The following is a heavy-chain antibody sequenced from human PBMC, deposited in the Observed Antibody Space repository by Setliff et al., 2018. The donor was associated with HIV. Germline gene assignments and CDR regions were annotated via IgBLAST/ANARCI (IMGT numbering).Heavy chain of an antibody. CDR1: GGSFSSYT. CDR3: VRVVGNTGGYYSAT. CDR2: VTPGFGTA. V-gene: IGHV1-69*13. J-gene: IGHJ4*02. Sequence: SVKVSCKASGGSFSSYTIGWVRQAPGHGLEWMGGVTPGFGTAKYTQRFQGRVTITADESRTTSNMELSSLKYEDTAVYYCVRVVGNTGGYYSATWGQGALVTVSA. D-gene: IGHD3-3*01.